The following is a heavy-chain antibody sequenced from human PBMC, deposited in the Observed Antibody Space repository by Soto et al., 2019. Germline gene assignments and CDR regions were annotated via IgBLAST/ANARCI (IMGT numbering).Heavy chain of an antibody. V-gene: IGHV3-23*01. CDR1: GFTFNIYS. CDR3: AKDRPNYLPSGGAYYKEGGDH. D-gene: IGHD3-10*01. Sequence: EVQLLDSGGGLVQPGGSLRLSCAASGFTFNIYSMSWVRQAPGRGLEWVSSITSSGDKTYYPDSVRGRFTISRDNSKNTLYRQMNSLRVEDTAVYYCAKDRPNYLPSGGAYYKEGGDHWGQGTLVTVSS. CDR2: ITSSGDKT. J-gene: IGHJ5*02.